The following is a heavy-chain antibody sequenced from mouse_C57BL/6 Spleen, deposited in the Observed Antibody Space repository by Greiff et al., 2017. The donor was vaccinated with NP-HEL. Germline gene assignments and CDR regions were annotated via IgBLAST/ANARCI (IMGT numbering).Heavy chain of an antibody. CDR3: ARRSSMRDGYYSSFDV. V-gene: IGHV1-72*01. J-gene: IGHJ1*03. CDR1: GYTFTNYW. Sequence: QVQLQQSGAELVRPGTSVKMSCKASGYTFTNYWMHWVKQRPGRGLEWIGRIDPNSGGTKYNEKFKSKATLTVDKPSSTAYMPLSSLTSEDSAVYYGARRSSMRDGYYSSFDVWGTGTTVTVSS. D-gene: IGHD2-3*01. CDR2: IDPNSGGT.